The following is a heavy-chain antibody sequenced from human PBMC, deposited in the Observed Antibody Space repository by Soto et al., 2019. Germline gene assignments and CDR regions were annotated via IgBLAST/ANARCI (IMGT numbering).Heavy chain of an antibody. CDR1: GGSISSGDYY. Sequence: QVQLQESGPGLVKPSQTLSLTCTVSGGSISSGDYYWSWIRQPPGKGLEWIGYIYYSGSTYYNPSLESRVTLAVDTSQHQFSRKLSSVTAADTAVYYCASTPTTVTTPRVGYFDPWGQGTLVTVSS. CDR2: IYYSGST. CDR3: ASTPTTVTTPRVGYFDP. D-gene: IGHD4-17*01. V-gene: IGHV4-30-4*01. J-gene: IGHJ5*02.